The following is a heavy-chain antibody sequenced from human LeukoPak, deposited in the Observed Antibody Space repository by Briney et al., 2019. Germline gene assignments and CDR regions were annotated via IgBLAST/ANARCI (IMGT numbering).Heavy chain of an antibody. J-gene: IGHJ4*02. D-gene: IGHD5-12*01. CDR1: GFTFSSYE. CDR2: ISSSGSSI. Sequence: GGSLRLSCAASGFTFSSYEMNWVRQAPGKGLEWVSYISSSGSSINYADSVKGRFTISRDNAKNSLYLQLNSLRAEDTAVYYCARFRYSGYDYFDYWGQGTLVTVSS. V-gene: IGHV3-48*03. CDR3: ARFRYSGYDYFDY.